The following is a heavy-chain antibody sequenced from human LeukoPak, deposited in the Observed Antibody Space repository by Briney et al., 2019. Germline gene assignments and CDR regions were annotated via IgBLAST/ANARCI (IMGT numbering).Heavy chain of an antibody. CDR3: ARDRSGYANDAFDF. D-gene: IGHD3-3*01. CDR2: LSYGGTNK. J-gene: IGHJ3*01. CDR1: GFTFSSHA. V-gene: IGHV3-30-3*01. Sequence: GGSLRLSCSGSGFTFSSHAMHWVRQAPGKGLEWVAVLSYGGTNKYYADSVKGRFTISRDNSKNTMFLQMNSLRAEDTAVYHCARDRSGYANDAFDFWGQGTMVTVSS.